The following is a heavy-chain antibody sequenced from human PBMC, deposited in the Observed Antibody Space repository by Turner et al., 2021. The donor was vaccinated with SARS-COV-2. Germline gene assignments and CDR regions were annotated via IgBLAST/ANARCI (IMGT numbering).Heavy chain of an antibody. D-gene: IGHD1-7*01. CDR2: IDQDISDK. Sequence: EVQMVESGGGLVPPGGYLRLSCAASGFTFSSYWMSWVRQAPGNGLEWVANIDQDISDKYYVCSVKCRFTISRDNSKNSLYLQVNSLRAEYTAVYYCARSELGLFFDYWGQGTLVTVSS. J-gene: IGHJ4*02. CDR3: ARSELGLFFDY. V-gene: IGHV3-7*04. CDR1: GFTFSSYW.